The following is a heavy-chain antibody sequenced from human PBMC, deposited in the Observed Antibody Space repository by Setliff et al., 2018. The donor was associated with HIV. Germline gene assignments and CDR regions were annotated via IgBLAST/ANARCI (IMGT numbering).Heavy chain of an antibody. Sequence: SGGSLRLSCAASGFTFSTYGMHWVRQAPGKGLEWVAVIWSDGSNKYYADSVKGRFTISRDNSKNTLYLQMNSLRAEDTAIYYCVRDQYYYDTSGYYRGSAFDFWGQGTLVTVSS. J-gene: IGHJ4*02. D-gene: IGHD3-22*01. CDR1: GFTFSTYG. CDR2: IWSDGSNK. V-gene: IGHV3-33*01. CDR3: VRDQYYYDTSGYYRGSAFDF.